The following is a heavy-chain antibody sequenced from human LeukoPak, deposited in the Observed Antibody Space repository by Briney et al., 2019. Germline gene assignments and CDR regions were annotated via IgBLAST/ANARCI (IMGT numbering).Heavy chain of an antibody. V-gene: IGHV4-39*01. CDR1: GGSISNYY. J-gene: IGHJ5*02. Sequence: PSETLSLTCTVSGGSISNYYWGWIRQPPGEGLEWIGSIYHSGSTYYNSSLKSRVTISVDTSANQFSLKVNSVTAADTAVYYCARPIRSRDNNWFDPWGQGILVTVSS. CDR2: IYHSGST. CDR3: ARPIRSRDNNWFDP. D-gene: IGHD3-10*01.